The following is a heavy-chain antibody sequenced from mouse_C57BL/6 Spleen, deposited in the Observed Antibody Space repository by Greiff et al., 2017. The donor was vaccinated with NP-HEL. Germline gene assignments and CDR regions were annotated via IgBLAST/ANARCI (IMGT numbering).Heavy chain of an antibody. CDR1: GFTFSDYG. D-gene: IGHD2-5*01. J-gene: IGHJ2*01. Sequence: VQLKESGGGLVKPGGSLKLSCAASGFTFSDYGMHWVRQAPEKGLEWVAYISSGSSTIYYADTVKGRFTISRDNAKNTLFLQMTSLRSEDTAMYYCARSNYEYFDYWGQSTTLTVSS. V-gene: IGHV5-17*01. CDR3: ARSNYEYFDY. CDR2: ISSGSSTI.